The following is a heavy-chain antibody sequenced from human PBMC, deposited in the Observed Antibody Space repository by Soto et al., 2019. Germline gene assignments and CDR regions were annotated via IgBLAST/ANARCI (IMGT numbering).Heavy chain of an antibody. CDR2: ISAYNGNT. J-gene: IGHJ4*02. Sequence: SVKVTSKACGYRLNCYALSCVRQAPGQGLEWMGWISAYNGNTKYAQKLQGRVTMTTDTSTSTAYMELRSLRSDDTAVYYCARDSPPVDHWGQGALVTVSS. CDR3: ARDSPPVDH. V-gene: IGHV1-18*01. CDR1: GYRLNCYA.